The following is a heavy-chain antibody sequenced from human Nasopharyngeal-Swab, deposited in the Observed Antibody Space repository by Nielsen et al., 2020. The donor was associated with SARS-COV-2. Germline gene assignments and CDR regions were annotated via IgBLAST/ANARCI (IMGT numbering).Heavy chain of an antibody. J-gene: IGHJ4*02. D-gene: IGHD4-23*01. CDR1: GFTCDDYT. V-gene: IGHV3-43*01. CDR3: AKGGYGGNSATYDY. CDR2: ISWDGGST. Sequence: GGSLRLSCAASGFTCDDYTMHWVRQAPGKGLEWVSLISWDGGSTYYADSVKGRFTISRDNSKNSLYLQMNSLRTEDTALYYCAKGGYGGNSATYDYWGQGTLVTVSS.